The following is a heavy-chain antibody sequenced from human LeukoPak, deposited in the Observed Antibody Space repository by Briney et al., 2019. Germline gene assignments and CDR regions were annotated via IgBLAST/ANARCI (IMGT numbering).Heavy chain of an antibody. CDR2: INPNSGGT. D-gene: IGHD3-10*01. CDR3: ARTLPLVPEGGYGSRAFDI. CDR1: GYTFTVYY. Sequence: GASVKVSCKASGYTFTVYYMHWVRQAPGQGLERMGWINPNSGGTNYAQKFQGRVTMTRDTSISTAYMELSRLRSDDTAVYYCARTLPLVPEGGYGSRAFDIWGQGTMVTVSS. J-gene: IGHJ3*02. V-gene: IGHV1-2*02.